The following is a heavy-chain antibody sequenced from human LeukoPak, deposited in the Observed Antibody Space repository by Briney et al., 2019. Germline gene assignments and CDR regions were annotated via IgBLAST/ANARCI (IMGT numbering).Heavy chain of an antibody. V-gene: IGHV4-59*08. Sequence: SETLSLTCTVSGGSISSYYWSWIRQPPGKGLEWIGYIYYSGSTNYNPSLKSRVTISVDTSKNQFSLKLSSVTAADTAVYYCARLKGSMVRGFYYFDYWGQGTLVTVSS. D-gene: IGHD3-10*01. CDR3: ARLKGSMVRGFYYFDY. J-gene: IGHJ4*02. CDR1: GGSISSYY. CDR2: IYYSGST.